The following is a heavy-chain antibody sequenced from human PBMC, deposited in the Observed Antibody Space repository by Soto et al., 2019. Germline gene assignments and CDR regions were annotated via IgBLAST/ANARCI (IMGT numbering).Heavy chain of an antibody. Sequence: GXTLVNPTQTLTXNCTFSWFSLTTTSMGVGWIRQPQGKALEWLALIYWDDDHRYSPSLKDRLTISKDTSRSRVVLTITNMHPEDTGTYFCAHAGDYDLLSFDHWGPGTLATVS. CDR1: WFSLTTTSMG. J-gene: IGHJ4*02. D-gene: IGHD4-17*01. CDR2: IYWDDDH. CDR3: AHAGDYDLLSFDH. V-gene: IGHV2-5*02.